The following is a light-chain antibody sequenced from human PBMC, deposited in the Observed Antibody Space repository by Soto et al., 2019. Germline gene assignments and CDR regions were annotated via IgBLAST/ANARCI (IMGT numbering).Light chain of an antibody. CDR2: DAS. V-gene: IGKV3-11*01. CDR3: QQRSNWPPYT. J-gene: IGKJ2*01. Sequence: EIVLTQSPATLSLSPGARATLSCRASQSISSYLACYQQKPGQAPRLLIYDASNRATGIPARFSGSGSGTGFTLTISSIEPEDFAVYYCQQRSNWPPYTCGQGSKL. CDR1: QSISSY.